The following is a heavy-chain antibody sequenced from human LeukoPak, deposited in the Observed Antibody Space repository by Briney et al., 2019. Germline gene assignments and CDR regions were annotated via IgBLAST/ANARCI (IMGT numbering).Heavy chain of an antibody. V-gene: IGHV4-34*01. CDR1: GGSFSGYY. CDR3: ARDPSEYSSSSDAFDI. Sequence: SETLSLTCAVYGGSFSGYYWSWIRQPPGKGLEWIGEINHSGSTNYNPSLKSRVTISVDTSKNQFSLKLSSVTAADTAVYYCARDPSEYSSSSDAFDIWGQGTMVTVSS. D-gene: IGHD6-6*01. J-gene: IGHJ3*02. CDR2: INHSGST.